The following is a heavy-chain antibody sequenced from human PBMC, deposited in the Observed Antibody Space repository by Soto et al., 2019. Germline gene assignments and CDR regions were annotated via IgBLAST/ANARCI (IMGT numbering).Heavy chain of an antibody. CDR2: IIPIFGTA. V-gene: IGHV1-69*06. D-gene: IGHD6-19*01. J-gene: IGHJ4*02. Sequence: SVKVSCKASGGTFSSYAISWVRQAPGQGLEWMGGIIPIFGTANYAQKFQGRVTITADKSTSTAYMELSSLRSEDTAVYYCAREKWDSSGWYHYWGQGTLVTVSS. CDR1: GGTFSSYA. CDR3: AREKWDSSGWYHY.